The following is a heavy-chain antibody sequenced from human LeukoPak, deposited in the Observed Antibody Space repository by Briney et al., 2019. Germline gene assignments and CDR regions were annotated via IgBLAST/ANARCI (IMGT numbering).Heavy chain of an antibody. Sequence: GGSLRLSCAASGFTFANYGMHWARQAPGKGLEWVAFIRYDVSIKYYADSVKGRFTISRDNSKNTLYLQMNSLRAEDTAVYFCAKIPFNSGWYSFDSWSQGTLVTVSS. CDR3: AKIPFNSGWYSFDS. V-gene: IGHV3-30*02. CDR2: IRYDVSIK. CDR1: GFTFANYG. D-gene: IGHD6-19*01. J-gene: IGHJ4*02.